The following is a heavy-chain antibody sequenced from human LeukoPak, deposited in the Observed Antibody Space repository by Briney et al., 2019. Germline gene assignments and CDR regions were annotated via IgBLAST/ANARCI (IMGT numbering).Heavy chain of an antibody. V-gene: IGHV4-59*01. D-gene: IGHD5-12*01. CDR3: ARESAGYSGYVLDY. J-gene: IGHJ4*02. Sequence: SETLSLTCTVSGGSISSYYWSWIRQPPGKGLEWFGYIYYSGSTNYNPSLKSRVTISVDTSNNQFSLKLSSVTAADTAVYYCARESAGYSGYVLDYWGQGTLVTVSS. CDR2: IYYSGST. CDR1: GGSISSYY.